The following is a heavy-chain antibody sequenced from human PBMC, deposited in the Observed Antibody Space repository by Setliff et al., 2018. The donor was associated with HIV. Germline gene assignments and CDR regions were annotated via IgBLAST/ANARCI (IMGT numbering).Heavy chain of an antibody. J-gene: IGHJ4*02. CDR1: GGSISSSSYY. V-gene: IGHV4-30-4*08. Sequence: SETLSLTCTVSGGSISSSSYYWGWIRQPPGKGLEWIGYIYYSGGTYYNPSLKSRVTISVDTSKNQFSLKLSSVTAADTAVYYCARERAIYIPHFDYWGQGTLVTVSS. CDR3: ARERAIYIPHFDY. D-gene: IGHD2-2*02. CDR2: IYYSGGT.